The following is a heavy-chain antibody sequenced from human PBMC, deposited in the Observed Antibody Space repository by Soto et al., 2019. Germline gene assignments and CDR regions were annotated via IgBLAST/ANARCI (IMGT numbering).Heavy chain of an antibody. D-gene: IGHD2-15*01. CDR1: GFTFSSYW. CDR2: SNQDESEI. V-gene: IGHV3-7*01. CDR3: ARDKGYSIFDY. Sequence: PGGSLRLSCAASGFTFSSYWMSWVRQAPGKGLEWVANSNQDESEIFYVDSVKGRSTISRDNTKNSLYLQMNSLRVEDTAVYFCARDKGYSIFDYWGQGNQVTVSS. J-gene: IGHJ4*02.